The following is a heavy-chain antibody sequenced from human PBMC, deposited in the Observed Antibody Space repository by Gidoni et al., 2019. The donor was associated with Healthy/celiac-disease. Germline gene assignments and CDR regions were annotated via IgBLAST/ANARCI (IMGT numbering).Heavy chain of an antibody. CDR2: IKSKTDGGTT. CDR3: TTLVGARSLYYFDY. J-gene: IGHJ4*02. V-gene: IGHV3-15*01. CDR1: GFTFRNAR. D-gene: IGHD1-26*01. Sequence: EVQLVESGGGLVKPGGSRRLYCAASGFTFRNARMSWVRQAPGKGLEWVGRIKSKTDGGTTDYAAPVKGRFTISRDDSKNTLHLQMNSLKTEDTAVYYCTTLVGARSLYYFDYWGQGTLVTVSS.